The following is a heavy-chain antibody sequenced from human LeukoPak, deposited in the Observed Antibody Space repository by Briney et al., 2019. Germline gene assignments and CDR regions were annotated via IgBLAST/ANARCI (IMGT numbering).Heavy chain of an antibody. J-gene: IGHJ3*02. Sequence: SVKVSCKNSGDSFSVYGINWVRQAPGQGLEWMGRIIPILSMVKYAQKFQDRITITADRSTNTVYMQLSSLTSEDTAIYYCARDAGGISADFLYMWGQGTKVTVSS. CDR1: GDSFSVYG. CDR3: ARDAGGISADFLYM. V-gene: IGHV1-69*04. D-gene: IGHD3/OR15-3a*01. CDR2: IIPILSMV.